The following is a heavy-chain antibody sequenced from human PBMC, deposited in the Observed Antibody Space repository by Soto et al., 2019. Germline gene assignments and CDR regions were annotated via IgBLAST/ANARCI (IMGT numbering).Heavy chain of an antibody. Sequence: SETLSLTCTVSGGSISGFFWSWVRQPPGKALEWIGHISYIGSTNYNPSLKSRVTISVDKSKNQFSLKLISVTTADTAVYFCAREGNLGRWIQPLDSWGQGTLVTVSS. D-gene: IGHD2-2*03. CDR3: AREGNLGRWIQPLDS. CDR2: ISYIGST. CDR1: GGSISGFF. J-gene: IGHJ4*02. V-gene: IGHV4-59*01.